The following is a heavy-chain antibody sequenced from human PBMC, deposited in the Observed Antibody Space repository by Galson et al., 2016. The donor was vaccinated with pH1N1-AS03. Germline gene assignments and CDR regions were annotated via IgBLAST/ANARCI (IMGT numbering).Heavy chain of an antibody. D-gene: IGHD6-13*01. V-gene: IGHV3-64*01. CDR2: ISGNGVST. CDR3: SRGPVSYSNYGLPPPDY. Sequence: SLRLSCAASGFTFSSYAMYWVRQAPGKGLEYVSVISGNGVSTYYANSVKGRFTISRDNSKNTLYLQMGSLRAEDMAAYYCSRGPVSYSNYGLPPPDYWGQGTLVTVSS. CDR1: GFTFSSYA. J-gene: IGHJ4*02.